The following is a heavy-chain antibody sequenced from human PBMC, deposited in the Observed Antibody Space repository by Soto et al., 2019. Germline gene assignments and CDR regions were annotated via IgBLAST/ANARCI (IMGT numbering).Heavy chain of an antibody. CDR3: ASAKLVPAYWEWFDP. CDR2: IYYSGSG. V-gene: IGHV4-31*03. J-gene: IGHJ5*02. Sequence: QVQLQESGPGLVTPSQTLSLTCTVSGASISSGGYYWSWIRQYPGMGLEWIGYIYYSGSGHNNPSLKSRVTISVDTAKNEFSPKLSSVTAADTAVYFCASAKLVPAYWEWFDPWGQGTLVTVSP. CDR1: GASISSGGYY. D-gene: IGHD2-2*01.